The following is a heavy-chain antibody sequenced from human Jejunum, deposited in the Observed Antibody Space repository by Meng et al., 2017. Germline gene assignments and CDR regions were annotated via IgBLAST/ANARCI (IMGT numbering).Heavy chain of an antibody. CDR1: GFTISNYE. CDR2: ISSSGSAM. J-gene: IGHJ6*02. CDR3: ARESSSGRPHYYNYGLDV. D-gene: IGHD3-10*01. Sequence: GESLKISCAASGFTISNYEMNWVRQAPGTRLEWISYISSSGSAMSYADSVKGRFTISRDNAKNSLYLQMNSLTGEDTAVYYCARESSSGRPHYYNYGLDVWGQGTTVTVSS. V-gene: IGHV3-48*03.